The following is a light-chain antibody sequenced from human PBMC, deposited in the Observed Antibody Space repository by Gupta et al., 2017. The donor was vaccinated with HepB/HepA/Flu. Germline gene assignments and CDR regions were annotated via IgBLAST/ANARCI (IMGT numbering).Light chain of an antibody. V-gene: IGLV1-40*01. J-gene: IGLJ2*01. CDR1: SANLGAGFD. CDR3: QSYDTSLGGSV. CDR2: TNN. Sequence: QSALTQPPSVSGAPGQTVTISCTGNSANLGAGFDVHWYKKLPGTAPKLLIYTNNNRPSGVPVRFSGSKSGTSASLAITGLQPDDEADYYCQSYDTSLGGSVFGGGTKLTVL.